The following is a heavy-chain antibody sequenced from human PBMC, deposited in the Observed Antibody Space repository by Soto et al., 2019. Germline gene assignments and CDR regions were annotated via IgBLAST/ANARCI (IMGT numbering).Heavy chain of an antibody. CDR1: GFTFSSYA. CDR3: AKVSTVVKSDH. Sequence: GGSLRLSCAASGFTFSSYAMSWVRQAPGKGLEWVSAISGSGGSTYYADSVKGRFTISRDNSKNTLYLQMNSLRAEDTAVDYGAKVSTVVKSDHWGQGTRVTVSS. CDR2: ISGSGGST. J-gene: IGHJ5*02. D-gene: IGHD4-17*01. V-gene: IGHV3-23*01.